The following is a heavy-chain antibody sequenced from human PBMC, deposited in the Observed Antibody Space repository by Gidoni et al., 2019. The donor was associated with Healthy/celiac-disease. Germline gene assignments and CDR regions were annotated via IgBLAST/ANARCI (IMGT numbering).Heavy chain of an antibody. CDR2: ISGSGGST. J-gene: IGHJ4*02. V-gene: IGHV3-23*01. D-gene: IGHD5-18*01. Sequence: GELFEVGGGLVQTGGVLGRSWAASGFSSCSHAMGWVRQAPGKGLEWVSAISGSGGSTYYADSVKGRFTISRDNSKNTLYLQMNSLRAEDTAVYYCAKDRSYGVVSSFYFDYWGQGTLVTVSS. CDR1: GFSSCSHA. CDR3: AKDRSYGVVSSFYFDY.